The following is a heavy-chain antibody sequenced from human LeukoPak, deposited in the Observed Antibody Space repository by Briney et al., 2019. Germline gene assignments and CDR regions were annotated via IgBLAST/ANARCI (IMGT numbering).Heavy chain of an antibody. CDR1: GYTVGSNY. CDR2: IFGGGDT. Sequence: GGSLRLSCAGSGYTVGSNYMTWVRQAPGKGLEWVSLIFGGGDTRYADSVKGRFTIPKDNSKNTVYLQINSLRADDTAVYFCWRPNVLSSVDFWGQGTLVTVAS. CDR3: WRPNVLSSVDF. V-gene: IGHV3-53*01. D-gene: IGHD5/OR15-5a*01. J-gene: IGHJ4*02.